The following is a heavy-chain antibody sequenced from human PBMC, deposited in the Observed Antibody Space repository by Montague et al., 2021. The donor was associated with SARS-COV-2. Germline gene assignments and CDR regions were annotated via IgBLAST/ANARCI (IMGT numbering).Heavy chain of an antibody. CDR3: SATSGDIVVVVAAYYGMDV. CDR2: ISSSGSTI. CDR1: GFTFSSYE. D-gene: IGHD2-15*01. J-gene: IGHJ6*02. V-gene: IGHV3-48*03. Sequence: SLRLSCAASGFTFSSYEMNWVRQAPGKGLEWVSYISSSGSTIYYADSVKGRFTISRDNAKNSLYLQMNSLRAEDTAVYYCSATSGDIVVVVAAYYGMDVWGQGTPVTVS.